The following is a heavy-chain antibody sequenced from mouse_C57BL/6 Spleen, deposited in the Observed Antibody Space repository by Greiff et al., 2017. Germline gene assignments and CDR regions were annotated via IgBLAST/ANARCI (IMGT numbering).Heavy chain of an antibody. J-gene: IGHJ1*03. D-gene: IGHD1-1*01. V-gene: IGHV5-17*01. CDR2: ISSGSSTI. CDR1: GFTFSDYG. Sequence: EVQVVESGGGLVKPGGSLKLSCAASGFTFSDYGMHWVRQAPEKGLEWVAYISSGSSTIYYADTVKGRFTISRDNAKNTLFLQMTSLRSEDTAMYYCAKPTVATRYFDVWGTGTTVTVSS. CDR3: AKPTVATRYFDV.